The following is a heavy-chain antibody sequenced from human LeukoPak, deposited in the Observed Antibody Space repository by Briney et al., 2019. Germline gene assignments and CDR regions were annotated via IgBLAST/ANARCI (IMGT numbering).Heavy chain of an antibody. J-gene: IGHJ4*02. CDR1: GASVGSAGYY. CDR3: ARTQSQSGTYRYYLGY. V-gene: IGHV4-61*08. CDR2: IYYIRNT. Sequence: NPSETLSLTCTVSGASVGSAGYYWSWIRQPPGGGLEWIGYIYYIRNTNYNHCLKSRVTMSLDPSMNQFSLKLNSVTAADTAVYYCARTQSQSGTYRYYLGYWGQGTLVTVSS. D-gene: IGHD1-26*01.